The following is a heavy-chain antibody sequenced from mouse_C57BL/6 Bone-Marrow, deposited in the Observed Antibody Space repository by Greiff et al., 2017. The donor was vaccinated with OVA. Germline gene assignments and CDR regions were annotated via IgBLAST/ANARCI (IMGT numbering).Heavy chain of an antibody. CDR2: IHPSDSDT. D-gene: IGHD2-3*01. Sequence: QVQLQQSGADLVKPGASVKVSCKASGYTFTSYWMHWVKQRPGQGLEWIGRIHPSDSDTNYNQKFKGKATLTVDKSSSTAYMQLSSLTSEDSAVYYCAPHGYYEYFDVWGTGTTVTVSS. CDR1: GYTFTSYW. CDR3: APHGYYEYFDV. J-gene: IGHJ1*03. V-gene: IGHV1-74*01.